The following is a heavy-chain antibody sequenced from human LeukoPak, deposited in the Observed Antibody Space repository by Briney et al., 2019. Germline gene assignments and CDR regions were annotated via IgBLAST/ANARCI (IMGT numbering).Heavy chain of an antibody. CDR1: GFTFGHSW. J-gene: IGHJ3*01. Sequence: GGSLRLSCAASGFTFGHSWVHWVRQAPGKGLVWVSLINADGSTATYADSVKGRFTISRDNARNTLSLQMNSLTIEDTAVYYCVVVVELADSDDFDVWGQGTMITVSS. CDR2: INADGSTA. D-gene: IGHD2-2*01. V-gene: IGHV3-74*01. CDR3: VVVVELADSDDFDV.